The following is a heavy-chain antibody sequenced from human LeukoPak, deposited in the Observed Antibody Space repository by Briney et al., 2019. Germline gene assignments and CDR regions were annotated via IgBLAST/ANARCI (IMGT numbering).Heavy chain of an antibody. CDR1: GDSVSSNSAG. CDR3: AREVAVAGPFDY. J-gene: IGHJ4*02. V-gene: IGHV6-1*01. D-gene: IGHD6-19*01. Sequence: SQTLSLTCVISGDSVSSNSAGWNWIRQYPSRGLEWLGRTYYRSNWYNDYALSVKSRMTIDADTSKNQFSLQLNSVTPEDTAVYYCAREVAVAGPFDYWGQGILVSVSS. CDR2: TYYRSNWYN.